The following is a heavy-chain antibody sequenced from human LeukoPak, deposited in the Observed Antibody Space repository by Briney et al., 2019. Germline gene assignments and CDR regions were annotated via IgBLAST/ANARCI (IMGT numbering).Heavy chain of an antibody. J-gene: IGHJ6*03. V-gene: IGHV1-2*02. CDR2: IKPNSGET. D-gene: IGHD3-22*01. CDR1: GYTFTDSD. CDR3: ARLITMIEPGNYYYYYYMDV. Sequence: ASVRVSCKASGYTFTDSDIHWVRQAPGQGLQWMGWIKPNSGETRYTQKFQGRVTMTTDTSISTAYMELSRLTSDDTAVYYCARLITMIEPGNYYYYYYMDVWDKGTAVTVSS.